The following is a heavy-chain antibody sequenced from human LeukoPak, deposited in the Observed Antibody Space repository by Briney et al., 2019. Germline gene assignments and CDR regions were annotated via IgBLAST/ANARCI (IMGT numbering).Heavy chain of an antibody. D-gene: IGHD3-10*01. CDR3: ASAFSGTYQDY. V-gene: IGHV3-13*01. Sequence: GGSLRLSCAASGFTFSSYDMHWVRQATGKGLEWVSAIGYTGDTYYPDSVKGRFTISRENAKNSLYLQMNSLRAGDTAVYYCASAFSGTYQDYWGQGTLVTVSS. CDR1: GFTFSSYD. CDR2: IGYTGDT. J-gene: IGHJ4*02.